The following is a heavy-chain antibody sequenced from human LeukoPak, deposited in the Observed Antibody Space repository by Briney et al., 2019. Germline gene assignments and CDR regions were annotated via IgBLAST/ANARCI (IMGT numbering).Heavy chain of an antibody. D-gene: IGHD3-22*01. CDR1: GFTFSSYS. CDR3: AKKSLNRNEWLLLPDAFDI. Sequence: RTGGSLRLSCAASGFTFSSYSMNWVRQAPGKGLEWVSAISGSGGSTYYADSVKGRFTISRDNSKYTLYLQMNSLRAEDTAVYYCAKKSLNRNEWLLLPDAFDIWGQGTMVTVSS. J-gene: IGHJ3*02. CDR2: ISGSGGST. V-gene: IGHV3-23*01.